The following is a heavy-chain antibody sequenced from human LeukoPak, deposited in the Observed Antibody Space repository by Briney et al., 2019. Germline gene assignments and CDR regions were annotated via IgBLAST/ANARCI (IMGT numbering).Heavy chain of an antibody. CDR1: GFTFNRYC. J-gene: IGHJ3*01. V-gene: IGHV3-7*01. D-gene: IGHD1-14*01. CDR2: IKEDGSVT. Sequence: PGGPLRLSCTASGFTFNRYCMSWFRQAPRKGLEWVASIKEDGSVTYYVDSVTGRFTISRDNAKNSLHLQMHSLKFENTAVYYFAREYRWGQGTMVTVSS. CDR3: AREYR.